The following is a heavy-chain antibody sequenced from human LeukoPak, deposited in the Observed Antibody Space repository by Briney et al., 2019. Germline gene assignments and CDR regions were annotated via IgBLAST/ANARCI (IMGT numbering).Heavy chain of an antibody. J-gene: IGHJ3*02. CDR2: INTNTGNP. V-gene: IGHV7-4-1*02. CDR3: ASNLMSPHDAFDI. D-gene: IGHD1-20*01. Sequence: ASVRVSCKASGYTFTSYAMNWVRQAPGQGLEWMGWINTNTGNPTYAQGFTGRFVFSLDTSVSTAYLQISSLKAEDTAVYYCASNLMSPHDAFDIWGQGTMVTVSS. CDR1: GYTFTSYA.